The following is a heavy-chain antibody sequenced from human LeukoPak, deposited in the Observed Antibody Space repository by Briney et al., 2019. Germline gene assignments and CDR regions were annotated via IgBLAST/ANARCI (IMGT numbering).Heavy chain of an antibody. D-gene: IGHD1-14*01. CDR3: ARDNLNNRGMDV. CDR1: GFTFSSYS. CDR2: ISSSSSYI. J-gene: IGHJ6*02. Sequence: GGSLRLSCAASGFTFSSYSMNWVRQAPGKGLEWVSSISSSSSYIYYADSVKGRFTISRDNAKNSLYLQMNSLRAEDTAVYYCARDNLNNRGMDVWGQGTTVTVSS. V-gene: IGHV3-21*01.